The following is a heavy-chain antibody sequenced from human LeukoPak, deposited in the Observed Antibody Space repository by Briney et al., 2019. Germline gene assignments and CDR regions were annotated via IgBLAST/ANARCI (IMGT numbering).Heavy chain of an antibody. J-gene: IGHJ4*02. CDR2: IKEDGSEK. CDR1: GFTFRSYW. CDR3: ARDWSDGFDY. V-gene: IGHV3-7*01. Sequence: PGGSLRLSCAASGFTFRSYWMSWVRQAPGKGLEWVASIKEDGSEKDYVDSVKGRFTISRDNAKNSVYLQMNSLRADDTAVYYCARDWSDGFDYWGQGTLVTVSS. D-gene: IGHD3-3*01.